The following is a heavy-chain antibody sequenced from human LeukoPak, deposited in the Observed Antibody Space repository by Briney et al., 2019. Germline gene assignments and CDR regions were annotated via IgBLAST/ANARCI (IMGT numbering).Heavy chain of an antibody. D-gene: IGHD3-22*01. J-gene: IGHJ4*02. Sequence: GGSLRLSCAASGFTFSSYSMNWVRQAPGKGLEWVSYISSSGSTIYYADSVKGRFTISRDNAKNSLYLQMNSLRAEDTAVYYCARANYYDSSGYYPYWGQGTLVTVSS. V-gene: IGHV3-48*04. CDR3: ARANYYDSSGYYPY. CDR2: ISSSGSTI. CDR1: GFTFSSYS.